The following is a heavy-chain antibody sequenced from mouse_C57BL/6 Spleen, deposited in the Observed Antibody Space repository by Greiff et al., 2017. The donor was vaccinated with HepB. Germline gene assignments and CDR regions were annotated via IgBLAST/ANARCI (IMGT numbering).Heavy chain of an antibody. D-gene: IGHD2-4*01. CDR2: INPSSGYT. J-gene: IGHJ3*01. V-gene: IGHV1-4*01. Sequence: QVQLQQSGAELARPGASVKMSCKASGYTFTSYTMHWVKQRPGQGLEWIGYINPSSGYTKYNQKFKDKATLTADKSSSTAYMQLSSLTSEDSAVYYCASRDYDGSWFAYWGQGTLVTVSA. CDR3: ASRDYDGSWFAY. CDR1: GYTFTSYT.